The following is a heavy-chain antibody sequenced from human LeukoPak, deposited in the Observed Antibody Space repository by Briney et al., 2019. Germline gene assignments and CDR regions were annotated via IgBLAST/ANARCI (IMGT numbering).Heavy chain of an antibody. Sequence: SETLSLTCTVSGGSISSSSYYWGWIRQPPGKGREGIGSIYYSGSTYYNPSLKSRVTISVDTSKNQFSRKLSSVTAADTAVYYCARRDAGYFDWLLAGGGGDYWGQGTLVTVSS. D-gene: IGHD3-9*01. J-gene: IGHJ4*02. CDR1: GGSISSSSYY. V-gene: IGHV4-39*01. CDR2: IYYSGST. CDR3: ARRDAGYFDWLLAGGGGDY.